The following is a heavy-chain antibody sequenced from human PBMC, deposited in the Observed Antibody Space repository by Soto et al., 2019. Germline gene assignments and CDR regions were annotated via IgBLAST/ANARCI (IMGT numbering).Heavy chain of an antibody. CDR1: CGSISSNSYY. CDR3: ATVSNYDFLTGSSQN. CDR2: IYYSGST. Sequence: SETLSLTCTVSCGSISSNSYYWGWIRQPPGKGLEWIGSIYYSGSTYYNPSLKSRVTISVDTSKNQFSLKLSSVTAADTAVYYCATVSNYDFLTGSSQNWGQGTLVTVSS. D-gene: IGHD3-9*01. J-gene: IGHJ4*02. V-gene: IGHV4-39*01.